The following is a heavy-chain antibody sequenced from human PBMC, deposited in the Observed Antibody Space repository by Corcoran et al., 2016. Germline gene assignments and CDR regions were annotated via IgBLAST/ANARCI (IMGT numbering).Heavy chain of an antibody. CDR1: GYSFTSYW. CDR2: IDPSDSYT. Sequence: EVQLVQSGAEVKKPGESLRISCKGSGYSFTSYWISWVRQMPGKGLEWMGRIDPSDSYTNYSPSFQGQVTISADKSISTAYLQWSSLKASDTAMYYGARLGGGIADSNWFGPWGQGTLVTVSS. V-gene: IGHV5-10-1*03. D-gene: IGHD6-13*01. CDR3: ARLGGGIADSNWFGP. J-gene: IGHJ5*02.